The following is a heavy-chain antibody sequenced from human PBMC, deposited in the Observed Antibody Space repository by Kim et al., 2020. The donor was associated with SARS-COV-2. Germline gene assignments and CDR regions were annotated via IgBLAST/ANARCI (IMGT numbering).Heavy chain of an antibody. Sequence: GGSLRLSCAASGFTFSSYEINWVRQAPGKGLEWVSYISSNSSSTSYADSVKGRFTISRDNAKSSVYLEMTSLSAEDTAIYYCARDYYTSGSYYKTNDYWG. CDR1: GFTFSSYE. D-gene: IGHD3-10*01. J-gene: IGHJ4*01. CDR2: ISSNSSST. CDR3: ARDYYTSGSYYKTNDY. V-gene: IGHV3-48*03.